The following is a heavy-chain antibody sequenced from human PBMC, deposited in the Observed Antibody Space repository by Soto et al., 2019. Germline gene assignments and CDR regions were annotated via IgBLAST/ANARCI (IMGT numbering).Heavy chain of an antibody. J-gene: IGHJ4*02. D-gene: IGHD3-10*01. V-gene: IGHV4-34*01. Sequence: QVQLQQWGAGLLKPSETLSLTCAVNGGSFSGYSWTWIRQSPGKGLEWIGQFNHSGSSIYSPALMSRDTISLLHSKNQFSLELTSVTAADAAVYFCARGLFSENAYSGGWYYFDSWGQGTLVAVSS. CDR1: GGSFSGYS. CDR3: ARGLFSENAYSGGWYYFDS. CDR2: FNHSGSS.